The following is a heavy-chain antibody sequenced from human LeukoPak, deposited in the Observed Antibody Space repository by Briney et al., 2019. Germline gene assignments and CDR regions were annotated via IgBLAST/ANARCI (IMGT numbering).Heavy chain of an antibody. CDR1: GYSFTSYW. CDR2: IYPGDSDT. J-gene: IGHJ4*02. Sequence: GESLKISCKGSGYSFTSYWIGWVRQMPGKGLEWMGIIYPGDSDTRYSPSFQGQVTISADKSISTAYLQWSSLKASDTAMYYCASLSRVEYYDFWSGYEYWGQGTLVTVSS. D-gene: IGHD3-3*01. CDR3: ASLSRVEYYDFWSGYEY. V-gene: IGHV5-51*01.